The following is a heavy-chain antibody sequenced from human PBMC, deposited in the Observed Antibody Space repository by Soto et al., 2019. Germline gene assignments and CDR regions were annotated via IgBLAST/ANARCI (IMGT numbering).Heavy chain of an antibody. D-gene: IGHD6-6*01. Sequence: SVKVSCKASGGTFSSYTISWVRQAPGQGLEWMGRIIPILGIANYAQKFQGRVTITADKSTSTAYMELSSLRSEDTAVYYCARDIIAARVPNWFDPWGQGTLVTVS. V-gene: IGHV1-69*04. J-gene: IGHJ5*02. CDR3: ARDIIAARVPNWFDP. CDR2: IIPILGIA. CDR1: GGTFSSYT.